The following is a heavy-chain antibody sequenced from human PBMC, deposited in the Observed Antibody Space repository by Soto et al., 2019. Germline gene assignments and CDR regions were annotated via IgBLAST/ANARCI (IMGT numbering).Heavy chain of an antibody. D-gene: IGHD6-13*01. CDR1: GGSFIGYY. CDR3: ARGGSKRYSSPRSYYYGMDV. V-gene: IGHV4-34*01. CDR2: INHSGST. Sequence: SETLSLTCAVYGGSFIGYYWSWSRQPPGKGLEWIGEINHSGSTNYNPSLKSRVTISVDTSKNQFSLKLSSVTAADTAVYYCARGGSKRYSSPRSYYYGMDVWGQGTTVTVSS. J-gene: IGHJ6*02.